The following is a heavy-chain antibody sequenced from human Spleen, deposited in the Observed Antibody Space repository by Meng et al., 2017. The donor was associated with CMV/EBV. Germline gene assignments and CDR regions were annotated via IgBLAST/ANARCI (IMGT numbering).Heavy chain of an antibody. V-gene: IGHV3-74*01. CDR2: INSEGSTT. CDR3: ARGGPYYDFWSGLLTDY. Sequence: GESLKISCAASGLTVSSYWMHWVRQAPGKGLEWVSRINSEGSTTNYADSVKGRFTISRDNSKNTLYLQMNSLRAEDTAVYYCARGGPYYDFWSGLLTDYWGQGTLVTVSS. CDR1: GLTVSSYW. J-gene: IGHJ4*02. D-gene: IGHD3-3*01.